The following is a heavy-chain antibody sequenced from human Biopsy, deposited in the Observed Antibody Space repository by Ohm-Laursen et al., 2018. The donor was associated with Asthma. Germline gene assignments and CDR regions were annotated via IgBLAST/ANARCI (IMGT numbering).Heavy chain of an antibody. J-gene: IGHJ4*02. CDR2: VSSSGGAR. CDR3: AKVHRVYAMVGYFDY. CDR1: GFRFSDYG. V-gene: IGHV3-23*01. Sequence: SLRLSCAASGFRFSDYGMHWVRQAPGKGLEWVASVSSSGGARDYADSVKGRFTISRDNSKNTLYLQMNSLRAEDTAVYYCAKVHRVYAMVGYFDYWGQGTLVTVSS. D-gene: IGHD2-8*01.